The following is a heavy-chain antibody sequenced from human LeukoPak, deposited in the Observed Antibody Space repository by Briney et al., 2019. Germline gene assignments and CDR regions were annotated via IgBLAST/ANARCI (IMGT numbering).Heavy chain of an antibody. D-gene: IGHD1-26*01. Sequence: GGSLRLSCAASGSTFSSYSMNWVRQAPGKGLEWVSYISSSSSTIYYADSVKGRFTISRDNAKNSLYLQMNSLRAEDTAVYYCARVGSGSYFGERAFDYWGQGTLVTVSS. CDR1: GSTFSSYS. V-gene: IGHV3-48*04. CDR3: ARVGSGSYFGERAFDY. J-gene: IGHJ4*02. CDR2: ISSSSSTI.